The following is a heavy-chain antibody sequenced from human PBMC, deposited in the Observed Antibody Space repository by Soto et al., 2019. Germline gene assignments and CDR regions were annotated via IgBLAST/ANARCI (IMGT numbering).Heavy chain of an antibody. D-gene: IGHD2-21*02. CDR2: IIPIFGTA. Sequence: QVQLVQTGAEVKKPGSSVKVSCKASGGTFSSYAISWVRQAPGQGLEWMGGIIPIFGTANYAQKFQGRVTITADKSTSTAYMELSSLRSEDTAVYYCARAIAYCGGDCAFDYWGQGTLVTVSS. CDR3: ARAIAYCGGDCAFDY. J-gene: IGHJ4*02. CDR1: GGTFSSYA. V-gene: IGHV1-69*06.